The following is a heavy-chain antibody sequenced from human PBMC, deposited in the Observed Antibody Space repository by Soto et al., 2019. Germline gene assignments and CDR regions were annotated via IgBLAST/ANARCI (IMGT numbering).Heavy chain of an antibody. CDR2: IYHSGST. CDR3: ARDGGTGTWSNWFDP. J-gene: IGHJ5*02. Sequence: PSETLSLTCALSSGSISSSNWWSWVRQPPGKGLEWIGEIYHSGSTNYNPSLKSRVTISVDKSKNQFSLKLSSVTAADTAVYYCARDGGTGTWSNWFDPWGQGTLVTVSS. V-gene: IGHV4-4*02. CDR1: SGSISSSNW. D-gene: IGHD1-7*01.